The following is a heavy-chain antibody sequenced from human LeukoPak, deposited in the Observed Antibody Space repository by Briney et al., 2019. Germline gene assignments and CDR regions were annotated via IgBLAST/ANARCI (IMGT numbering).Heavy chain of an antibody. CDR3: ARDEDWGDYYYGMDV. J-gene: IGHJ6*02. Sequence: ASVKVSCKASGYTFTSYYTHWVRQAPGQGLEWMGIINPSGGSTSYAQKFQGRVTMTRDTSTSTVYMELSSLRSEDTAVYYCARDEDWGDYYYGMDVWGQGTTVTVSS. D-gene: IGHD7-27*01. CDR1: GYTFTSYY. V-gene: IGHV1-46*01. CDR2: INPSGGST.